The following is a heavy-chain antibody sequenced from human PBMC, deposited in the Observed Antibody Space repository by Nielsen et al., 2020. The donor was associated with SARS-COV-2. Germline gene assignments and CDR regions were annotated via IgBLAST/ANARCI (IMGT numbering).Heavy chain of an antibody. CDR2: INHSGST. Sequence: SETLSLTCTVFGGSIGSYYWSWIRQPPGKGLEWIGEINHSGSTNYNPSLKSRVTISVDKSKNQFSLKLSSVTAADTAVYYCARSTADGYYFDYWGQGTLVTVSS. CDR1: GGSIGSYY. V-gene: IGHV4-34*01. J-gene: IGHJ4*02. CDR3: ARSTADGYYFDY.